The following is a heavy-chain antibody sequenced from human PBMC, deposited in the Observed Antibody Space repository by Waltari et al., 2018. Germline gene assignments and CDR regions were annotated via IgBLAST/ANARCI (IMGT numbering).Heavy chain of an antibody. CDR2: IFYSGNA. CDR1: GGSISNKYYS. CDR3: ARLGYNNENYYLGFDY. J-gene: IGHJ4*02. V-gene: IGHV4-39*01. Sequence: QLQLQESGPGLLKPSETLSLTCGVSGGSISNKYYSWAWIRQPPGQGLEWIGNIFYSGNAKYSPSLKSRVTISVDTSKNNFSLKLSSVTAADTAVYYCARLGYNNENYYLGFDYWGQGTLVTVSS. D-gene: IGHD2-15*01.